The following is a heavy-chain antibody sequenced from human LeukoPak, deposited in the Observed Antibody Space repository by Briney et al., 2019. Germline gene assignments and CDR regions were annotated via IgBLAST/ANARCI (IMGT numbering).Heavy chain of an antibody. Sequence: PSETLSLTCTVSGGSISSGSYYWSWIRQPAGKGLEWIGRIYTSGSTNYNPSLKSRVTISVDTSKNQFSLKLSSVTAADTAVYYCATARVWSGFDYWGQGTLVTVSS. CDR2: IYTSGST. CDR3: ATARVWSGFDY. V-gene: IGHV4-61*02. J-gene: IGHJ4*02. D-gene: IGHD3-3*01. CDR1: GGSISSGSYY.